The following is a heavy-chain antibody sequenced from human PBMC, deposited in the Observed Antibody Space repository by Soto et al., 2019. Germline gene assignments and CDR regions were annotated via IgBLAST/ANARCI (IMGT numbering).Heavy chain of an antibody. D-gene: IGHD1-26*01. CDR1: GNTLTTYG. Sequence: ASVKVSCKASGNTLTTYGISWVRQAPGQGLEWMGWISGDNSNTNYAQKLQGRVTMTTDTSTNTAYMELRSLRSDDTAVYYCALGRYSGSYYRDFGYGMDVWGQGTTVTVSS. V-gene: IGHV1-18*04. J-gene: IGHJ6*02. CDR2: ISGDNSNT. CDR3: ALGRYSGSYYRDFGYGMDV.